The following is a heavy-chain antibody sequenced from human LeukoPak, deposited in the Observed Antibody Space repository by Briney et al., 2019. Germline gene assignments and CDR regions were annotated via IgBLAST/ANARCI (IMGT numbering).Heavy chain of an antibody. CDR1: GFTVSSNS. CDR2: IYSDNT. CDR3: ACRSRYSSGWSFDA. D-gene: IGHD6-19*01. Sequence: PGGSLRLSCTVSGFTVSSNSMSWVRQAPGKGLEWVSFIYSDNTHYSDSVTGRFTISRDNSKNTLYLQMNSLRAEDTAVYYCACRSRYSSGWSFDAWGQGTLVTVSS. J-gene: IGHJ4*02. V-gene: IGHV3-53*01.